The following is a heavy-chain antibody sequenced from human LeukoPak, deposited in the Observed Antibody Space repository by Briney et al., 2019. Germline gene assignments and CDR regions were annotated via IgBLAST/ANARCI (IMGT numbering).Heavy chain of an antibody. D-gene: IGHD4-11*01. CDR3: ASPSNSNYYYYYYMDV. CDR2: IIPIFGTA. Sequence: SVKVSCKASGGTFSSYAVSWVRQAPGQGLEWMGGIIPIFGTANYAQKFQGRVTITTDESTSTAYMELSSLRSEDTAVYYCASPSNSNYYYYYYMDVWGKGTTVTVSS. V-gene: IGHV1-69*05. CDR1: GGTFSSYA. J-gene: IGHJ6*03.